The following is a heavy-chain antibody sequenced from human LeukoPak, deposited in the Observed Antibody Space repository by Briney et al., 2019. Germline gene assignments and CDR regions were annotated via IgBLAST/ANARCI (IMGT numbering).Heavy chain of an antibody. J-gene: IGHJ4*02. D-gene: IGHD2-15*01. CDR1: GGTFSSYA. Sequence: GSSVKVSCKASGGTFSSYAISWVRQAPGQGLEWMGRIIPILGIANYAQKFQGRVTITADKSTSTAYMELSSLRPEDTAVYYCARPTVEVAADPLGYWGQGTLVTVSS. CDR2: IIPILGIA. CDR3: ARPTVEVAADPLGY. V-gene: IGHV1-69*04.